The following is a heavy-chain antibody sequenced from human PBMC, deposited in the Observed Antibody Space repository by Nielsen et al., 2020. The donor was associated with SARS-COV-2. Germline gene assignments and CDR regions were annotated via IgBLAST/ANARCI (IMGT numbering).Heavy chain of an antibody. CDR2: IWYDGSSK. CDR3: ARDYHGGGFDY. D-gene: IGHD4-23*01. Sequence: GESLKISCAASGFTFSSYAMHWVRQAPGKGLEWVAVIWYDGSSKYYADSVTGRFIISRDNSKYTLYLEMNSLRAEDTAVYYCARDYHGGGFDYWGQGTLVTVSS. CDR1: GFTFSSYA. J-gene: IGHJ4*02. V-gene: IGHV3-33*01.